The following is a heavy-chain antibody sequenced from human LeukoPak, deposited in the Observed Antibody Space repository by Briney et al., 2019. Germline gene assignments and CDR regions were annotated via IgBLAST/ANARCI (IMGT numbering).Heavy chain of an antibody. CDR2: ISGSGGRT. CDR1: GFTFSRYA. J-gene: IGHJ3*02. D-gene: IGHD3-3*01. Sequence: GGSLRLSCAASGFTFSRYAMSWVRQAPGKGLEWVSVISGSGGRTHYADSVKGRFTISRDNSKKTLYLQMNSLRDEDTAVYYCAGGEDYDFWSVRGAFDIWGQGTMVTVSS. V-gene: IGHV3-23*01. CDR3: AGGEDYDFWSVRGAFDI.